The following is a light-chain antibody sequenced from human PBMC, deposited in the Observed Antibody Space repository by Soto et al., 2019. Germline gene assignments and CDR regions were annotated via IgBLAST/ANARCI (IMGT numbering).Light chain of an antibody. CDR3: QKYNSAPYT. CDR2: AAS. Sequence: DIRMTQSPSSLSASVGNRVTITCRASQGIGNYLAWYQQKPGKVPKLLIYAASTLQSGVPSRFSGSESGTDFTLTISSLQPEDVATYYCQKYNSAPYTFGPGTKVDIK. CDR1: QGIGNY. J-gene: IGKJ3*01. V-gene: IGKV1-27*01.